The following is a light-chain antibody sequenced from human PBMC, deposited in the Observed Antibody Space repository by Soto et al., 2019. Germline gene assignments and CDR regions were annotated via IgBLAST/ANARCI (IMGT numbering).Light chain of an antibody. Sequence: QSALTQPASVSGSPGQSISISCTGTSTDIGDYNFVSWYQHHPGTAPKVIIYEVSNRPSGVSHRFAGSKSGITASLTISGLQTEDEADYFCSSYARRNTLLFGGGTKLTVL. CDR2: EVS. J-gene: IGLJ3*02. CDR1: STDIGDYNF. V-gene: IGLV2-14*01. CDR3: SSYARRNTLL.